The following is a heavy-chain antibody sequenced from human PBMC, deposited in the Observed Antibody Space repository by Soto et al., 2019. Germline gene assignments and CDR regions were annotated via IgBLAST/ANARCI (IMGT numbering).Heavy chain of an antibody. Sequence: QVQLVQSGAEVKKPGSSVKVSCKASGGTFSSYTISWVRQAPGQGLEWMGRIIPILDIAEYAQKFQGRVTIAADKPTSTAYMELSSLRPEDTAVYDCASPTRVFPAPLGYGGQGNLVTVSS. CDR1: GGTFSSYT. CDR3: ASPTRVFPAPLGY. V-gene: IGHV1-69*02. CDR2: IIPILDIA. J-gene: IGHJ4*02. D-gene: IGHD2-21*01.